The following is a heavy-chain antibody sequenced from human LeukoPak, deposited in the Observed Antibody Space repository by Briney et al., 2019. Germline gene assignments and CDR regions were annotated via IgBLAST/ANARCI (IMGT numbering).Heavy chain of an antibody. CDR1: GFTFSSYS. CDR3: ARGSIAGSQDAFDI. V-gene: IGHV3-66*01. CDR2: IYSGGST. J-gene: IGHJ3*02. D-gene: IGHD6-6*01. Sequence: GGSLRLSCAASGFTFSSYSMNWVRQAPGKGLEWVSVIYSGGSTYYADSVKGRFTISRDNSKNTLYLQMNSLRAEDTAVYYCARGSIAGSQDAFDIWGQGTMVTVSS.